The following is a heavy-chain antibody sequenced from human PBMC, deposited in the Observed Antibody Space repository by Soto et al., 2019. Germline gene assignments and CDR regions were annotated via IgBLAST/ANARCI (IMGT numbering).Heavy chain of an antibody. V-gene: IGHV3-7*03. D-gene: IGHD7-27*01. CDR2: IKKDGSEK. J-gene: IGHJ4*02. Sequence: GGSLRLSFAASGFTFTNYWMTWVRQAPGRGLEWVANIKKDGSEKHYVDSVKGRFTISRDNAKNSLYLKINSLRAEDTAVYYCARELWGPQXWGQGTRFTVSX. CDR3: ARELWGPQX. CDR1: GFTFTNYW.